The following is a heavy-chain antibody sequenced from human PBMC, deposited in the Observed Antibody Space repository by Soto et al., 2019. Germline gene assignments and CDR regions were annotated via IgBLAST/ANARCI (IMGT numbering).Heavy chain of an antibody. CDR2: IYWDDDK. J-gene: IGHJ4*02. CDR3: TRMQTTVTAQ. CDR1: GLSLATSGVG. V-gene: IGHV2-5*02. Sequence: QITLKESGPTLVKPTQTLTLTCTVSGLSLATSGVGVGWIRQPPGKTLEWLALIYWDDDKRYRPSLENRLTVTTDTTKNQVVLEMPNMDPVDTATYYCTRMQTTVTAQWGQGTLVTVSS. D-gene: IGHD4-17*01.